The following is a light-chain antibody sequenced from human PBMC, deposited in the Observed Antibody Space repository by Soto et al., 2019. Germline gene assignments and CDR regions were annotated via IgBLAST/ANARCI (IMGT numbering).Light chain of an antibody. CDR3: QQYNNWPPWT. Sequence: EIVLTQSPGTLSLSPGERATLSCRASQSVSSSYLAWYQQKPGQAPRLLIHGASTRATGIPARFSGSGSGTEFTLTISSLQSEDFAVYYCQQYNNWPPWTFGQGTKVEIK. V-gene: IGKV3-15*01. J-gene: IGKJ1*01. CDR1: QSVSSSY. CDR2: GAS.